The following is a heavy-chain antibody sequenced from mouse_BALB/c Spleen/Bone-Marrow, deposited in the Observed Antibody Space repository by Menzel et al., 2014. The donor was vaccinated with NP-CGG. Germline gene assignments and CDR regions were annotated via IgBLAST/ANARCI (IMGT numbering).Heavy chain of an antibody. CDR3: ARDIGRLLFDF. Sequence: EVKLVESGGGLVQSGGSLRLSCATSGFTFTDYYMNWVRPPPGKALEWLGLIRNKANGYTTEYSASVKGRFTISRDNSQSILYLQMNTLRAEDSATYYCARDIGRLLFDFWGQGTTLSVSS. CDR1: GFTFTDYY. D-gene: IGHD1-2*01. J-gene: IGHJ2*01. V-gene: IGHV7-3*02. CDR2: IRNKANGYTT.